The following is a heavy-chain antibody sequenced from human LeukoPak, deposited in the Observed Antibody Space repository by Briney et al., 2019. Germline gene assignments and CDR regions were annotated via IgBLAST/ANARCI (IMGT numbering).Heavy chain of an antibody. Sequence: GGSLRLSCVGSGFAFGVHAMSWVRQAPGKGPEWVATIGSGADLSYAESVKGRFTISRDDPRNTMWLQMNSLRAEDTALYYCAKDWTPHNRVYDCLDAWGQGTQVTVSS. D-gene: IGHD3-16*01. J-gene: IGHJ5*02. CDR1: GFAFGVHA. V-gene: IGHV3-23*01. CDR3: AKDWTPHNRVYDCLDA. CDR2: IGSGADL.